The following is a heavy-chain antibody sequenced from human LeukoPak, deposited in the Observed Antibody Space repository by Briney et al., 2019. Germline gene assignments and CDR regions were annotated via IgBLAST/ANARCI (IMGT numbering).Heavy chain of an antibody. Sequence: PGGSLRLSCAASGFTVSSNYMSWVRQAPGKGLEWVSVIYSGGSTYYADSVKGRFTISRDNSKNTLYLQMNSLRAEDTAVCYCARGFGPAALDYWGQGTLVTVSS. D-gene: IGHD2-2*01. CDR3: ARGFGPAALDY. CDR1: GFTVSSNY. J-gene: IGHJ4*02. V-gene: IGHV3-66*01. CDR2: IYSGGST.